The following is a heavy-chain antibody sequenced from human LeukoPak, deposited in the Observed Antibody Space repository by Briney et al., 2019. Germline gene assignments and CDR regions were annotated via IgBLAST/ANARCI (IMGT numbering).Heavy chain of an antibody. V-gene: IGHV3-23*01. CDR1: GFTFSNYA. Sequence: TGGSLRLSCAASGFTFSNYAMSWVRQAPGKGLEWVSAFSPSGGGTYYADSVKGRFTISRDNSKNTLYLQMNSLRVEDTAVYYCLRGDRRDDWGQGTLVTVSS. J-gene: IGHJ4*02. CDR2: FSPSGGGT. CDR3: LRGDRRDD.